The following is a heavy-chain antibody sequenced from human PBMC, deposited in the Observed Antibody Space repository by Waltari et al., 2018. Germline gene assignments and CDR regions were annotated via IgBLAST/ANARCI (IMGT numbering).Heavy chain of an antibody. J-gene: IGHJ4*02. D-gene: IGHD2-8*02. V-gene: IGHV3-21*01. Sequence: EVQLVESGGGLVKPGGSLRLSCAASGFPFSSYSMNWVRQAPGKGLEWVSSISSSSSYIYYADSVKGRFTISRDNAKNSLYLQMNSLRAEDTAVYYCARDLAGYWDYWGQGTLVTVSS. CDR3: ARDLAGYWDY. CDR1: GFPFSSYS. CDR2: ISSSSSYI.